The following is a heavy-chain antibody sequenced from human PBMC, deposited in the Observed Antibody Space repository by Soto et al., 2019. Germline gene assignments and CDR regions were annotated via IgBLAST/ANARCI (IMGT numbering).Heavy chain of an antibody. CDR1: GFTFSDHY. J-gene: IGHJ6*02. CDR3: ARGHHSMDV. CDR2: INPSGSYT. V-gene: IGHV3-11*06. Sequence: QVQLVDSGGGLAKPGGSLRLSCAASGFTFSDHYMSWIRQAPGKGLEWISYINPSGSYTHYADSVKGRFTISRDNAENSLYLQMYSLRPEDTALYYCARGHHSMDVWGQGATVTVSS.